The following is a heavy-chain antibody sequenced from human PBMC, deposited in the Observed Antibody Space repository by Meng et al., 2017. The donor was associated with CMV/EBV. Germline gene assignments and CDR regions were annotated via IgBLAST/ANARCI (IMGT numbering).Heavy chain of an antibody. CDR3: ARDNSYYDSSGYPTPDWYFDL. V-gene: IGHV3-53*01. Sequence: GESLKISCAASGFTVSSNYMSWVRQAPGKGLEWVSVIYSGGSTYYADSVKGRFTISRDNSKNTLYLQMNSLRAEDTAVYYCARDNSYYDSSGYPTPDWYFDLWDRGTLVTVSS. D-gene: IGHD3-22*01. J-gene: IGHJ2*01. CDR2: IYSGGST. CDR1: GFTVSSNY.